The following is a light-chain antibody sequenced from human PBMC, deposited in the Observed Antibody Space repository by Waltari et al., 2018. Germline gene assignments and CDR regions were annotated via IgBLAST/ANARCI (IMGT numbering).Light chain of an antibody. Sequence: DIQMTQSPSSLSASVGDRVTITCRASQSISSYLNWYKQKPGKAPKLLIYGASSLQSGVPSRFSGSGSGTDFTLTISSLQPEDFATYYCQQTYSIARMITFGQGTRLDIK. J-gene: IGKJ5*01. CDR2: GAS. V-gene: IGKV1-39*01. CDR1: QSISSY. CDR3: QQTYSIARMIT.